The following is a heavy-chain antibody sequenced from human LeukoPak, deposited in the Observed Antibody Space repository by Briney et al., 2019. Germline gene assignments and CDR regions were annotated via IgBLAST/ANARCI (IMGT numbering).Heavy chain of an antibody. CDR2: IIPILGIA. V-gene: IGHV1-69*04. Sequence: ASVKVSCKASGGTFSSYAISWVRQAPGQGLEWMGRIIPILGIANYAQKFQGRVTITADKSTSTAYMELSSLRSEDTAVYYCARASSSSSLGIDYGGQGTLVTVS. D-gene: IGHD6-6*01. CDR1: GGTFSSYA. CDR3: ARASSSSSLGIDY. J-gene: IGHJ4*02.